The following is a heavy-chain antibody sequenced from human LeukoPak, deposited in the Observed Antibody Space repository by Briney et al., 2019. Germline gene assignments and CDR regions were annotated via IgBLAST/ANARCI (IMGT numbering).Heavy chain of an antibody. CDR2: IYYSGST. V-gene: IGHV4-31*03. D-gene: IGHD3-22*01. CDR3: ARGGYDSSGYYPHFDY. CDR1: GGSISSGAYY. J-gene: IGHJ4*02. Sequence: PSETLSLTCTVSGGSISSGAYYWSWIRQHPGKGLEWIGDIYYSGSTFYNPSLKSRVSISVDTSKNQFSLKLSSVTAADTAVYYCARGGYDSSGYYPHFDYWGQGTLVTVSS.